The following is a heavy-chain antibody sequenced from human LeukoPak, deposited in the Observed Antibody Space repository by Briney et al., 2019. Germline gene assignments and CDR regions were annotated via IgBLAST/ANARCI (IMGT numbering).Heavy chain of an antibody. CDR1: GGSISSSSYY. Sequence: SETLSLTCTVSGGSISSSSYYWGWIRQPPGKGLQWIGTVYYNGATQYNPSLKSRATVSVDTSKNQFSLKLTSVTAADTAVYYCAREDRVGATTGSDHWGQGTLVTVSS. CDR2: VYYNGAT. CDR3: AREDRVGATTGSDH. D-gene: IGHD1-26*01. V-gene: IGHV4-39*01. J-gene: IGHJ4*02.